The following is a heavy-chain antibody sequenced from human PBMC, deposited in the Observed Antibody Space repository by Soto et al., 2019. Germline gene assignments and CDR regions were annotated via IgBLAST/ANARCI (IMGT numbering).Heavy chain of an antibody. CDR2: IYYSGST. CDR1: GGSISSSSYY. CDR3: ARQSYPWDFWSGYYNPQGVFDY. V-gene: IGHV4-39*01. D-gene: IGHD3-3*01. Sequence: QLQLQESGPGLVKPSETLSLTCTVSGGSISSSSYYWGWIRQPPGKGLEWIGSIYYSGSTYYNPSLKSRVTISVDTSKNQFSLKLRSVTAADTAVYYCARQSYPWDFWSGYYNPQGVFDYWGQGTLVTVSS. J-gene: IGHJ4*02.